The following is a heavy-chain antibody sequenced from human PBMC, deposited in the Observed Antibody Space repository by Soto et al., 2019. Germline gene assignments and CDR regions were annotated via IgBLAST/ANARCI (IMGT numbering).Heavy chain of an antibody. CDR2: TYYKSKWYY. CDR3: SRGSWDDVSDQYLLDV. J-gene: IGHJ6*03. D-gene: IGHD1-1*01. CDR1: GDRVSSNSAG. V-gene: IGHV6-1*01. Sequence: PSQTLSRTCAISGDRVSSNSAGWNWVRQTPSRGLEWLGRTYYKSKWYYNSAVSVKSRITINPDTSKNQFSLQLNSVTPEDTAVYYCSRGSWDDVSDQYLLDVWGKGTTVTVS.